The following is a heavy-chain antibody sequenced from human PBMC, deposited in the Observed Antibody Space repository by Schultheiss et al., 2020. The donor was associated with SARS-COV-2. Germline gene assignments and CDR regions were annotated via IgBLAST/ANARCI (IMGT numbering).Heavy chain of an antibody. V-gene: IGHV3-21*01. Sequence: GESLKISCAASGFTFSSYSMNWVRQAPGKGLEWVSAISGSGGSTYYADSVKGRFTISRDNAKNSLYLQMNSLRAEDTAVYYCARLTGVSYGMDVWGQGTTVTVSS. CDR2: ISGSGGST. D-gene: IGHD7-27*01. J-gene: IGHJ6*02. CDR3: ARLTGVSYGMDV. CDR1: GFTFSSYS.